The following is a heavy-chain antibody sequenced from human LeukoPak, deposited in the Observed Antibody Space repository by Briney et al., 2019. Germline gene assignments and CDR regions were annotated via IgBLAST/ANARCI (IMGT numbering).Heavy chain of an antibody. CDR1: GGSISSSSYY. V-gene: IGHV4-39*07. Sequence: SETLSLTCTVSGGSISSSSYYWGWIRQPPGNGLEWIGSIYYTGSTYYNPSPKSRVTISVDTSKNQFSLKLSSVTAADTAVYYCARGVRQQWLSANWFDPWGQGTLVTVSS. CDR2: IYYTGST. J-gene: IGHJ5*02. CDR3: ARGVRQQWLSANWFDP. D-gene: IGHD6-19*01.